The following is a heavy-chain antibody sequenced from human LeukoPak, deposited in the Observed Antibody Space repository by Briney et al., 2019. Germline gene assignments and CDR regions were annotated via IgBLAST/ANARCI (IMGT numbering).Heavy chain of an antibody. Sequence: GASVKVSCKASGYTFRNYGITWVRQAPGQGLEWMGWISAYYGNTNYVRSLQGRVTMTTDTSTSTAYMELRSLRSDDTAVYFCARDAVGALTSPDYFDYWGQGTLVTVSS. CDR2: ISAYYGNT. CDR3: ARDAVGALTSPDYFDY. V-gene: IGHV1-18*01. CDR1: GYTFRNYG. D-gene: IGHD6-19*01. J-gene: IGHJ4*02.